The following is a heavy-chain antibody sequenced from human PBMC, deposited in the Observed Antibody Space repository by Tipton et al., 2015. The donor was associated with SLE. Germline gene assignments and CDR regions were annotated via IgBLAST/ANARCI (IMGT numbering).Heavy chain of an antibody. J-gene: IGHJ3*02. V-gene: IGHV4-4*08. CDR3: ARSGFYHRADAFDI. Sequence: LRLSCTVSGASVSNYYWSWIRQPPGKGLDWIGYFYTSGNTNYNPSLKNRVTISVDTSKNQFSLKLSSVTAADTAVYYCARSGFYHRADAFDIWGQGTMVTVSS. CDR1: GASVSNYY. CDR2: FYTSGNT. D-gene: IGHD3-10*01.